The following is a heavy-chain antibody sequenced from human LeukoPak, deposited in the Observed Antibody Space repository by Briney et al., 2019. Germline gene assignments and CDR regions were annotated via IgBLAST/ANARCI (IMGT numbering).Heavy chain of an antibody. CDR1: GYTVTGYY. J-gene: IGHJ4*02. CDR3: ARAKKTTVTTDY. D-gene: IGHD4-17*01. Sequence: ASVKVSCKASGYTVTGYYMHWVRRAPGQGLEWMGWINPNSGGTNYAQKFQGRVTMTRDTSISTAYMELSRLRSDDTAVYYCARAKKTTVTTDYWGQGTLVTVSS. V-gene: IGHV1-2*02. CDR2: INPNSGGT.